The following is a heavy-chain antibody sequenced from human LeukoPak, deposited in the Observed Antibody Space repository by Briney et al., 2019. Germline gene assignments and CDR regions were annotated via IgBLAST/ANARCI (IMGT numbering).Heavy chain of an antibody. CDR1: GYTFSDYY. CDR3: ARDRSSGGYSSSCDH. Sequence: ASVKVSCKASGYTFSDYYLNWVRQAPGQGLEWLGRINPDSGATHYVQKFQGRVTLTSDTSISTAYMELTGLTSDDSAVYFCARDRSSGGYSSSCDHWGQGTLVTVSS. J-gene: IGHJ4*02. V-gene: IGHV1-2*06. D-gene: IGHD3-22*01. CDR2: INPDSGAT.